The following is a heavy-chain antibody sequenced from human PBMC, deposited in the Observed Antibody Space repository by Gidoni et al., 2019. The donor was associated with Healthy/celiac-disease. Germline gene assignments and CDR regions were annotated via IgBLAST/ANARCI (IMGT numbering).Heavy chain of an antibody. Sequence: EVQLVESGGGLVQPGGSLRLSCAASGFTFSSSWMSWVRQAPGKGLEWVANIKQDGSEKYYVDSVKGRFTISRDNAKNSLYLQINSLRAEDTAVYYCAREVITFGGVIVDAFDIWGQGTMVTVSS. CDR2: IKQDGSEK. V-gene: IGHV3-7*04. D-gene: IGHD3-16*02. J-gene: IGHJ3*02. CDR3: AREVITFGGVIVDAFDI. CDR1: GFTFSSSW.